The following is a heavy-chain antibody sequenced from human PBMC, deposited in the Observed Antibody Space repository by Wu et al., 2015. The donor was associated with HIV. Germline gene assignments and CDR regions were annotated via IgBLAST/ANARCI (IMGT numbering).Heavy chain of an antibody. CDR3: ARELEDPTIMVRAGFDP. J-gene: IGHJ5*02. Sequence: QVQLVQSGAEVKKPGASVRVSCKASGYNFIDYFMYWVRQAPGKGLEWMGGTTPMFGSTNYAQKFQGRVTITSDVYTSTVYLELSSLRSEDTAIYYCARELEDPTIMVRAGFDPWGQGTLVTVSS. D-gene: IGHD3-10*01. V-gene: IGHV1-69*01. CDR2: TTPMFGST. CDR1: GYNFIDYF.